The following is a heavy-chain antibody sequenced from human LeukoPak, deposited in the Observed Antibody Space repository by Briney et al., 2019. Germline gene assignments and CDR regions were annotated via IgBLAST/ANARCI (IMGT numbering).Heavy chain of an antibody. D-gene: IGHD1-26*01. Sequence: GGSLRLSCAASGFTVMHWVRQAPGKGLEWVANIKQDGSEKYYVDSVKGRFTISRDNAKNSLYLQMNSLRAEDTAVYYCAREAWELLLLNYFDYWGQGTLVTVSS. CDR2: IKQDGSEK. J-gene: IGHJ4*02. V-gene: IGHV3-7*01. CDR3: AREAWELLLLNYFDY. CDR1: GFTV.